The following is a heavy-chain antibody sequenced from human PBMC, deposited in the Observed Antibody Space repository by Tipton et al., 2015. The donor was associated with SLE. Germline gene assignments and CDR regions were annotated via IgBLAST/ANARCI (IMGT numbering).Heavy chain of an antibody. Sequence: TLSLTCSVSGGFIIGFYWIWIRQPPGKGLEWIGYISYGGGTNYNPSLKSRVTISLDTSKRQFSLKLASVTAADTAVYYCARLHRVAVVGLDGFDMWGQGTMVIVSS. CDR1: GGFIIGFY. CDR2: ISYGGGT. D-gene: IGHD6-19*01. V-gene: IGHV4-59*01. J-gene: IGHJ3*02. CDR3: ARLHRVAVVGLDGFDM.